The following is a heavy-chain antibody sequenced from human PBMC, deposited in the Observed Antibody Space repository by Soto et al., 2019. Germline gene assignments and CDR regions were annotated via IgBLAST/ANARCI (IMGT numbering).Heavy chain of an antibody. J-gene: IGHJ4*02. Sequence: GGSLRLSCAASGFTFSSYAMHWVRQAPGKGLEWVAVISYDGSNKYYADSVKGRFTISRDNSKNTLYLQMNSLRAEDTAVYYCARELGGIAVAGLFDYWGQGTLVTVSS. CDR3: ARELGGIAVAGLFDY. V-gene: IGHV3-30-3*01. CDR1: GFTFSSYA. CDR2: ISYDGSNK. D-gene: IGHD6-19*01.